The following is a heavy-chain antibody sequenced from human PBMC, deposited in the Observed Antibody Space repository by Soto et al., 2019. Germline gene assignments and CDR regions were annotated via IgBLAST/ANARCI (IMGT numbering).Heavy chain of an antibody. CDR2: ISSSSSYI. D-gene: IGHD3-3*01. CDR1: GFTFSSYS. J-gene: IGHJ5*02. CDR3: ARAGLRTIFGVVIPNWFDP. V-gene: IGHV3-21*01. Sequence: GGSLRLSCAASGFTFSSYSMNWVRQAPGKGLEWVSSISSSSSYIYYADSVKGRFTISRDNAKNSLYLQMNSLRAEDTAVYYFARAGLRTIFGVVIPNWFDPWGQGTLVTVSS.